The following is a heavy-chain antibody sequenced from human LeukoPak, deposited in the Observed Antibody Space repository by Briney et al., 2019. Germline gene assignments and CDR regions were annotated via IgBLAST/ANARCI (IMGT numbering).Heavy chain of an antibody. CDR3: ARDQKYVGCLDF. CDR2: IYYSGST. D-gene: IGHD2-2*01. CDR1: GGSISSSVYY. V-gene: IGHV4-39*07. J-gene: IGHJ4*02. Sequence: SETLSLTCTVSGGSISSSVYYWGWIRQPPGKGLEWIGSIYYSGSTYSNPSLKSRVTISVDTSKNQFYLKLSSVTAADTAVYYCARDQKYVGCLDFWGQGTLVTVSP.